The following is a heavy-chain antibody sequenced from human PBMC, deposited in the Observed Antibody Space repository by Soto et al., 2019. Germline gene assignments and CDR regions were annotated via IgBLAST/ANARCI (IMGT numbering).Heavy chain of an antibody. CDR3: ARVSQHIVVVTATHYYYYGMDV. V-gene: IGHV4-59*01. D-gene: IGHD2-21*02. J-gene: IGHJ6*02. Sequence: SETLSLTCTVSGGSMSSYYWSWIRQPPGKGLEWIGYIYYSGSTNYNPSLKSRVTISVDTSKNQFSLKLSSVTAADTAVYYCARVSQHIVVVTATHYYYYGMDVWGQGTTVTVSS. CDR2: IYYSGST. CDR1: GGSMSSYY.